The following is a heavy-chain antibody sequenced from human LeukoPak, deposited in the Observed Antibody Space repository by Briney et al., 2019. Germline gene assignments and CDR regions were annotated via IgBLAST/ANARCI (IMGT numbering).Heavy chain of an antibody. CDR1: GFTFSSYW. J-gene: IGHJ4*02. Sequence: ESLRLSCAASGFTFSSYWMHWVRQAPGKGLVWVTNINSDGRRTSYADSVKGRFTISRDHAKNTLYLQMNSLRAEDTAVYYCARESMELVRFDFWGQGTLVTVSS. CDR3: ARESMELVRFDF. D-gene: IGHD6-13*01. CDR2: INSDGRRT. V-gene: IGHV3-74*01.